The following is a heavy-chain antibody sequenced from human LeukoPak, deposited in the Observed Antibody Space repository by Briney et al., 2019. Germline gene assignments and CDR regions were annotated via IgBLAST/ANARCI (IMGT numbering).Heavy chain of an antibody. J-gene: IGHJ5*02. V-gene: IGHV1-46*01. D-gene: IGHD5-12*01. CDR3: ARRALFGDSGYDYNWFDP. Sequence: ASVKVSCKASGYTFTSYYMHWVRQAPGQGLEWMGIINPSGGSTSYAQKFQGRVTMTRDTFTSTAYMELSRLRSNDTAVYYCARRALFGDSGYDYNWFDPWGQGTLVTVSS. CDR2: INPSGGST. CDR1: GYTFTSYY.